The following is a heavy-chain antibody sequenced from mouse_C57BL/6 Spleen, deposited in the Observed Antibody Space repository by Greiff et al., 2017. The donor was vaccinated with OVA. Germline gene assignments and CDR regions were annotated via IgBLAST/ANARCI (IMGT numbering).Heavy chain of an antibody. CDR2: ISSGGDYI. CDR1: GFTFSSYA. D-gene: IGHD2-5*01. CDR3: TRDRDSNYVDWYFDV. Sequence: LQQSGEGLVKPGGSLKLSCAASGFTFSSYAMSWVRQTPEKRLEWVAYISSGGDYIYYADTVKGRFTISRDNARNTLYLQMSSLKSEDTAMYYCTRDRDSNYVDWYFDVWGTGTTVTVSS. J-gene: IGHJ1*03. V-gene: IGHV5-9-1*02.